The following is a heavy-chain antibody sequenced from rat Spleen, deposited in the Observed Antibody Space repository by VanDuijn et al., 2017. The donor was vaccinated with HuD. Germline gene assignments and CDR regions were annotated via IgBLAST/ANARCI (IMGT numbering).Heavy chain of an antibody. CDR1: GFTFSKYG. J-gene: IGHJ3*01. CDR3: ARHGLGEDY. D-gene: IGHD5-1*01. V-gene: IGHV5-29*01. CDR2: ISYDGSST. Sequence: EVQLVESGGGLVQPGRSLKVSCAASGFTFSKYGMQWIRQTPTKGLQWVATISYDGSSTYYRDSVKGRFTISRDNAKSTLYLQMDSLRSEDTATYYCARHGLGEDYWGQGTLVTVSS.